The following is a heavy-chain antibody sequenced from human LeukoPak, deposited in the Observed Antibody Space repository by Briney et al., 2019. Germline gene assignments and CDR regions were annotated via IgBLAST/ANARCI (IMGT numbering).Heavy chain of an antibody. CDR3: SREFPFCGADCFSGVFDI. Sequence: ASVKVSCKASGYTFSSYGINWVRQAPRQGLEWMGWISVINSGNTRYAQNFQGRLTMTTDTSTTTAYMELRSLRSDDTAVYYCSREFPFCGADCFSGVFDIWGQGTMVTVS. D-gene: IGHD2-21*02. J-gene: IGHJ3*02. CDR2: ISVINSGNT. CDR1: GYTFSSYG. V-gene: IGHV1-18*01.